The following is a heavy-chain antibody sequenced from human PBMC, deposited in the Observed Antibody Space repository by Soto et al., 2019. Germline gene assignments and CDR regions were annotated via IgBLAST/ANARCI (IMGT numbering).Heavy chain of an antibody. CDR3: VSEFVGVPMTLDF. Sequence: QVQLVESGGDVVQPGSSLRLSCAASGFNFSNYGMHWVRQSPGQGLEWVAVIWGDGSHKYYADSAKGRFTSSRDNSQNTLFLQVSSLRVEDTAVYYFVSEFVGVPMTLDFWGQGTLVTVSS. V-gene: IGHV3-33*02. CDR1: GFNFSNYG. J-gene: IGHJ4*02. CDR2: IWGDGSHK. D-gene: IGHD2-15*01.